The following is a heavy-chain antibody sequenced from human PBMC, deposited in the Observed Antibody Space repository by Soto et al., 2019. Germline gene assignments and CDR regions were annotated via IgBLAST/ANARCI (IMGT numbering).Heavy chain of an antibody. V-gene: IGHV4-59*11. J-gene: IGHJ4*02. D-gene: IGHD1-1*01. Sequence: SQSRSRPWTLAAGSLNHHCWSWFRQPPGKEIDLCRCLSYTGITNYNPSLTCRGTLSVDTSKNQLSMKLHSVTAADTAVYHCPRWNEGLDYWGQGTLVTVCS. CDR2: LSYTGIT. CDR1: AGSLNHHC. CDR3: PRWNEGLDY.